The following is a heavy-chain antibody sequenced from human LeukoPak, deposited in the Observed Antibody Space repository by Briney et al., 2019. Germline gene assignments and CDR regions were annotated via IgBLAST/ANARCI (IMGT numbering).Heavy chain of an antibody. V-gene: IGHV1-2*02. Sequence: GASVKVSCKASGYTFTAYSIHWVRQAPGQGLEWMGWINPNSGGAKYAQKFQGRVTMTRDTSISTAYMELSRLRSDDTAVYYCARVKPAANWGQGTLVIVSS. J-gene: IGHJ4*02. CDR3: ARVKPAAN. D-gene: IGHD2-2*01. CDR2: INPNSGGA. CDR1: GYTFTAYS.